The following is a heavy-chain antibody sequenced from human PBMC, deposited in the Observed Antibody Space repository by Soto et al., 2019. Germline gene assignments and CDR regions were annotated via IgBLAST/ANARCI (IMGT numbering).Heavy chain of an antibody. CDR1: GGSIRSTSNY. D-gene: IGHD1-26*01. Sequence: QVQLQESGPGLVKPSETLSLTCTVSGGSIRSTSNYWGWIRQPPGKGLEWIGNRYHDGRTHYNPSLKSRVTISVDTSKNQLSLKLTSVIAADTAVYYCASCSGSLGQCDYWGQGTLVTVSS. V-gene: IGHV4-39*01. J-gene: IGHJ4*02. CDR3: ASCSGSLGQCDY. CDR2: RYHDGRT.